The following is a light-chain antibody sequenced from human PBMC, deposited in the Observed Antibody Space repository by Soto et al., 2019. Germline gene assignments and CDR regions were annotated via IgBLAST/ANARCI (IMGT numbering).Light chain of an antibody. J-gene: IGKJ1*01. V-gene: IGKV3-11*01. CDR3: QQRSNWPPAT. Sequence: EIVLTQSPATLSLSPGERATLSCRASQSVSSYLAWYQQKPGRAPRLLIYDASNRATGIPARFSGSGSGTDFTLTISSLEPEDFAVYYCQQRSNWPPATFGQGTKVDIK. CDR1: QSVSSY. CDR2: DAS.